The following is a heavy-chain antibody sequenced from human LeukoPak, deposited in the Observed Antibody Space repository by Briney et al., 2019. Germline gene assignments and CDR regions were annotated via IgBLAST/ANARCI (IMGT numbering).Heavy chain of an antibody. Sequence: SETLSLTCTVSGGSISGYYWSWIRQPPGKGLEWIGFIYTSGYTNYNPSLKSRVTISVDMSKNQFSLKLGSLTAADTAEYYCARHAGTTFCCFDPWGQGTLVTVSS. CDR3: ARHAGTTFCCFDP. CDR2: IYTSGYT. J-gene: IGHJ5*02. V-gene: IGHV4-4*09. D-gene: IGHD1-14*01. CDR1: GGSISGYY.